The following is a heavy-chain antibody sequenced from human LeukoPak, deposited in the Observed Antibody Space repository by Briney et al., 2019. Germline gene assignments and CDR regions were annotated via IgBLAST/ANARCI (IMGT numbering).Heavy chain of an antibody. J-gene: IGHJ4*02. Sequence: SETLSLTCAVYGGSFSGYYWSWIRQPPGKGLEWIGEINHSGSTNYNPSLKSRVTMSVDTSKNQFSLKLTSVTAADTAVYYCARESPGVAVAGTRAFDYWGQGTLVTVSS. V-gene: IGHV4-34*01. CDR1: GGSFSGYY. D-gene: IGHD6-19*01. CDR2: INHSGST. CDR3: ARESPGVAVAGTRAFDY.